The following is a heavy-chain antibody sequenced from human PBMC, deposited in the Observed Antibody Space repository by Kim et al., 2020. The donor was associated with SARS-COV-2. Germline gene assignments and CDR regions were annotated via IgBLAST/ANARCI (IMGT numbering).Heavy chain of an antibody. V-gene: IGHV4-39*01. J-gene: IGHJ5*02. D-gene: IGHD3-16*01. Sequence: TYYNPSLKRRVTISVDTSKNQFSLKLSSVTAADTAVYYCARRGGGWFDPWGQGTLVTVSS. CDR2: T. CDR3: ARRGGGWFDP.